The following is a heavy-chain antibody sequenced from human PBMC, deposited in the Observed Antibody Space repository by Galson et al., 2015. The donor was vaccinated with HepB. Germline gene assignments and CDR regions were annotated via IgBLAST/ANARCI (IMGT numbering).Heavy chain of an antibody. D-gene: IGHD4-23*01. CDR2: ISSSGGGT. V-gene: IGHV3-23*01. J-gene: IGHJ4*01. Sequence: SLRLSCAASGFNFSSYGMSWVRQAPGKGLEWVTGISSSGGGTHYADSVKGRFTIFRDNSKNTLYLHIKRLRVEDTARYYCAKGYGSQQTTVVTPWVVGVSGFDCWGHGTLVTVSS. CDR3: AKGYGSQQTTVVTPWVVGVSGFDC. CDR1: GFNFSSYG.